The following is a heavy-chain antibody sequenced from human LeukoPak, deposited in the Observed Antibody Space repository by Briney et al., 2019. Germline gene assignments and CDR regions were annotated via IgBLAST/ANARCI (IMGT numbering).Heavy chain of an antibody. Sequence: SETLSLTCAVYGGSFGGYYRSWIRQPPGKGLEWIGEINHSGSTNYNPSLKSRVTISVDTSKNQFSLKLSSVTAADTAVYYCARGLRITMVRGVTSHWFDPWGQGTLVTVSS. CDR1: GGSFGGYY. V-gene: IGHV4-34*01. D-gene: IGHD3-10*01. CDR2: INHSGST. J-gene: IGHJ5*02. CDR3: ARGLRITMVRGVTSHWFDP.